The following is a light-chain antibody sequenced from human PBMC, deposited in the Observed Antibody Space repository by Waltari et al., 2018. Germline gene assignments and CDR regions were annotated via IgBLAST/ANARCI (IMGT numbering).Light chain of an antibody. CDR2: GKS. J-gene: IGLJ1*01. CDR1: SLGIYY. CDR3: HSRDSIGDHYV. Sequence: SSELTQDPAVSVAFGQTVRFPFQGDSLGIYYASLNPHKPGQAPILVVYGKSNRPSVVPDRFSGSSSGNTASLTITGAQAEDEADYYGHSRDSIGDHYVFGTGTKVTVL. V-gene: IGLV3-19*01.